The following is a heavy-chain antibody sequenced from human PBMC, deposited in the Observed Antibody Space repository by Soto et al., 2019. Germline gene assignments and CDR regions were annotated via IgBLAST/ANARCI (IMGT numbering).Heavy chain of an antibody. J-gene: IGHJ6*02. D-gene: IGHD3-9*01. CDR2: IYYSGST. CDR1: GGSISSGDYY. CDR3: ARSSQSLLRYFDWSYNHGMDV. Sequence: SETLSLTCSVSGGSISSGDYYWNWIRQPPGKGLEWIGHIYYSGSTYYNSSLKSRVTISLDTSKNQFSLKLSSVTAAGTAVYYCARSSQSLLRYFDWSYNHGMDVWGQGTTVTVSS. V-gene: IGHV4-30-4*01.